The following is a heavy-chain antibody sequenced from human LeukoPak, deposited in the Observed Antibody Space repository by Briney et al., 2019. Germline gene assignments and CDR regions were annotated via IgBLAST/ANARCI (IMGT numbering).Heavy chain of an antibody. Sequence: ASVKVSCKASRYTFTGYYMRWVRQAPGQGLEWMGWINPNSGGTNYAQKFQGRVTMTRDTSISTAYMELSRLRSDDTAVYYCARGIVRAATYYFDYWGQGTLVTVSS. V-gene: IGHV1-2*02. CDR1: RYTFTGYY. D-gene: IGHD1-26*01. J-gene: IGHJ4*02. CDR3: ARGIVRAATYYFDY. CDR2: INPNSGGT.